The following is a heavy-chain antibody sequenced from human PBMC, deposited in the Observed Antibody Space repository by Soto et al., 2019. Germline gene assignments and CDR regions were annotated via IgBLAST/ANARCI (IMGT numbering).Heavy chain of an antibody. D-gene: IGHD4-17*01. Sequence: ASAKVSCKASGYSFTTHGISWVRRAPGHGLEWMGWISAYNGDTHYVQRFQGRLTMTTDTSTSTAYMELRSLTSDDTAVYYCARDPPFSGILRGTPLMDVWGQGTTVTVSS. J-gene: IGHJ6*02. V-gene: IGHV1-18*04. CDR3: ARDPPFSGILRGTPLMDV. CDR1: GYSFTTHG. CDR2: ISAYNGDT.